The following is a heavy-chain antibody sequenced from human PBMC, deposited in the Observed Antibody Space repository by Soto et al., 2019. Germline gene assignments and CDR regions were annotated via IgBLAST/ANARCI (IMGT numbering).Heavy chain of an antibody. J-gene: IGHJ4*02. CDR3: MTAPGLNVLF. CDR1: GFTFIDAW. D-gene: IGHD3-16*01. V-gene: IGHV3-15*01. Sequence: EVQLVESGGGLVKPGGSLRLSCVGSGFTFIDAWMSWVRQAPGKGLEWVGRLKSETDGGTADYAAPVEGRFNISRDDSKNTLYLQMNSLKGEDKAVYYCMTAPGLNVLFWGQGALVTVSS. CDR2: LKSETDGGTA.